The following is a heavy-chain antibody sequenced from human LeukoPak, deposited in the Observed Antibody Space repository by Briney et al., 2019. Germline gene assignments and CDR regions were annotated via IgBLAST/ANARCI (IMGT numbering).Heavy chain of an antibody. Sequence: PGGSLRLSCAASGFTFSSYSMNWVRQAPGKGLEWVSSISSSSSYIYYADSVKGRFTISRDNAKNSLYLQMNSLRAEDTAVYYCARALRSGGTSPDYWGQGTLVTVSS. V-gene: IGHV3-21*01. D-gene: IGHD2-2*01. J-gene: IGHJ4*02. CDR2: ISSSSSYI. CDR1: GFTFSSYS. CDR3: ARALRSGGTSPDY.